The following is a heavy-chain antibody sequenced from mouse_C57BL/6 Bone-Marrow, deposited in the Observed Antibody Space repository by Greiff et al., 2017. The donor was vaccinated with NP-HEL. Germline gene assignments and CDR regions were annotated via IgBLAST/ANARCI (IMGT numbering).Heavy chain of an antibody. Sequence: QVQLQQSGAELVKPGASVKISCKASGYAFSSYWMNWVKQRPGKGLEWIGQIYPGDGDTNYNGKFKGKATLTADKSSSTAYMQLSSLTSEDSAVYFCARGGPFITTVVGAMDYWGQGTSVTVSS. D-gene: IGHD1-1*01. V-gene: IGHV1-80*01. CDR3: ARGGPFITTVVGAMDY. CDR2: IYPGDGDT. CDR1: GYAFSSYW. J-gene: IGHJ4*01.